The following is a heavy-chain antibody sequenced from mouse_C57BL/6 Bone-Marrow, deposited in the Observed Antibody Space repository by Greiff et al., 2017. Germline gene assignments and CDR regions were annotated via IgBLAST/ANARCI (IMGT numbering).Heavy chain of an antibody. J-gene: IGHJ3*01. Sequence: QVQLQQSGAELVEPGASVKMSCKASGYTFTTYPIEWMKQNHGKSLEWIGNIHPYNDDTKYNEKFKGKATLTVEKSSSTVYLELSRLTSDDAAVYYCARRGLRRGAWFAYWGQGTLVTVSA. CDR3: ARRGLRRGAWFAY. D-gene: IGHD2-2*01. V-gene: IGHV1-47*01. CDR1: GYTFTTYP. CDR2: IHPYNDDT.